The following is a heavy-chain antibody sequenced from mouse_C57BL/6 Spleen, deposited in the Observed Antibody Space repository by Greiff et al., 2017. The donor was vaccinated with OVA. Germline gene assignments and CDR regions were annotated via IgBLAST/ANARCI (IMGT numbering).Heavy chain of an antibody. CDR3: ARAKPKSYAMDY. D-gene: IGHD1-3*01. Sequence: EVKLMESGGGLVKPGGSLKLSCAASGFTFSDYGMHWVRQAPEKGLEWVAYISSGSSTIYYADTVKGRFTSSRDNAKNTLFLQMTSLRSEDTAMYYCARAKPKSYAMDYWGQGTSVTVSS. CDR1: GFTFSDYG. J-gene: IGHJ4*01. CDR2: ISSGSSTI. V-gene: IGHV5-17*01.